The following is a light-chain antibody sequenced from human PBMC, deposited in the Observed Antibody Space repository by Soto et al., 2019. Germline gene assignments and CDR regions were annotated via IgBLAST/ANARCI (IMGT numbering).Light chain of an antibody. CDR2: DVS. Sequence: EIVMTQSPATLSVSPGERATLSCRASQSVSSNLAWYQQKPGQAPRLLIYDVSTRATGIPARFSGSGSGTEFTLTISSLQSEDFAVYYCQQYNNWPLTWTFGQGTKVDIK. CDR3: QQYNNWPLTWT. J-gene: IGKJ1*01. V-gene: IGKV3-15*01. CDR1: QSVSSN.